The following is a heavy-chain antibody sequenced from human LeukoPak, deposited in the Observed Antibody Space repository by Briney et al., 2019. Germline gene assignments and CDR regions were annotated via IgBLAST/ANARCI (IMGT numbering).Heavy chain of an antibody. Sequence: PSQTLSLTCTVFGGSISSGGYYWSWIRQPPGKGLEWIGYIYHSGSTYYNPSLKSRVTISVDRSKNQFSLKLSSVTAADTAVYYCARARGVVVPAAGWVDYWGQGTLVTVSS. CDR1: GGSISSGGYY. D-gene: IGHD2-2*01. CDR2: IYHSGST. V-gene: IGHV4-30-2*01. J-gene: IGHJ4*02. CDR3: ARARGVVVPAAGWVDY.